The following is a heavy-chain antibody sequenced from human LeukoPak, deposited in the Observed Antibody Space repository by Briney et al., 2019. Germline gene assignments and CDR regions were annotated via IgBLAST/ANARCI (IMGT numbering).Heavy chain of an antibody. D-gene: IGHD3-22*01. Sequence: PGRSLRLSCAASGFTFSSYAMHWVRQAPGKGLEWVAVISYDGSNKYYADSVKGRFTISRDNAKNTLYLQMNSLGADDTAIYYCARDFYYDTWGQGTLVTVSS. CDR1: GFTFSSYA. V-gene: IGHV3-30-3*01. CDR2: ISYDGSNK. J-gene: IGHJ4*02. CDR3: ARDFYYDT.